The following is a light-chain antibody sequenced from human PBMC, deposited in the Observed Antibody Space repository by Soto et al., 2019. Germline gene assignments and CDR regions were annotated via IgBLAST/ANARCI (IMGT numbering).Light chain of an antibody. V-gene: IGKV3-20*01. J-gene: IGKJ5*01. CDR1: QSVKNNY. Sequence: IILTQFPGTLSLSPGDRATLSCRASQSVKNNYLVWYQQKVGQAPRLLMSGASSRATGVPDRFSGSGSGTDFTLTISRVEPEDFAVYYCQQYGSSPTFGQGTRLETK. CDR3: QQYGSSPT. CDR2: GAS.